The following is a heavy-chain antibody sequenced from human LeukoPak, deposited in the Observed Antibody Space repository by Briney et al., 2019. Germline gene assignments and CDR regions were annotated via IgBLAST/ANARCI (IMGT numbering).Heavy chain of an antibody. CDR1: GYTFSNYW. CDR2: IYPTDSNT. CDR3: ARRVDQEGGIDY. V-gene: IGHV5-51*01. J-gene: IGHJ4*02. D-gene: IGHD3-16*01. Sequence: GESLKISCKGSGYTFSNYWIGWVRQMPGKGLEWMGIIYPTDSNTRYSPSFQGQVTISADKSISTAYLQWSSLKASDTAMYYCARRVDQEGGIDYWGQGTLVTVSS.